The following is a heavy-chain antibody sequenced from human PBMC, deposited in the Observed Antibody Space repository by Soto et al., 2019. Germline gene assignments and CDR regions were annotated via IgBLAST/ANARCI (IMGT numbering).Heavy chain of an antibody. CDR3: ARRRSSYPPNWFDP. V-gene: IGHV4-59*12. D-gene: IGHD6-13*01. Sequence: PSETLSLTCTVSGGSFSTYYWSWIRQPPGKGLEWIGDIYYSGRTNYNPSLKSRLTISLDTSKNQFSLKLSSVTAADTAVYYCARRRSSYPPNWFDPWGQGTLVTVSS. CDR2: IYYSGRT. CDR1: GGSFSTYY. J-gene: IGHJ5*02.